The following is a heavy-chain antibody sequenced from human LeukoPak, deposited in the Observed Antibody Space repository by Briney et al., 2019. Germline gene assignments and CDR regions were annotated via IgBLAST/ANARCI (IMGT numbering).Heavy chain of an antibody. J-gene: IGHJ4*02. Sequence: KPSETLSLTCTVSGGSVSSYYWTWIRQSPGKGLEWIGFVYSSRYTNYNPSLKSRLTMSVDTSKNQFSLKLNSVTAADTAVYFCASGLGSDWHFDFWGQGTLVIVSS. D-gene: IGHD3-9*01. CDR3: ASGLGSDWHFDF. CDR2: VYSSRYT. V-gene: IGHV4-59*02. CDR1: GGSVSSYY.